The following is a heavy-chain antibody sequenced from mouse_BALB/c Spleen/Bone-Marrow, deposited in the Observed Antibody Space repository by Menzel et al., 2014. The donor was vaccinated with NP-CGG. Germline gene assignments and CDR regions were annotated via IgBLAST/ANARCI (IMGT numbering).Heavy chain of an antibody. V-gene: IGHV5-6-3*01. J-gene: IGHJ2*01. D-gene: IGHD2-1*01. CDR2: INSNGGST. CDR3: ARGNYGNYVDYFDY. Sequence: EVKLEESGGGLVQPGGSLKLSCAASGFTFSGYGMSWVRQTPDKRLELVASINSNGGSTYYPDSVKGRFTISRDNAKNTLSLQMSSLKSEDTAMYYCARGNYGNYVDYFDYWGQGTTLTVSS. CDR1: GFTFSGYG.